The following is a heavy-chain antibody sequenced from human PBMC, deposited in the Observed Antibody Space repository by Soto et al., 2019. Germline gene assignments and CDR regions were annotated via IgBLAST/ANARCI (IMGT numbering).Heavy chain of an antibody. V-gene: IGHV5-51*01. CDR1: GFSFTTYW. CDR3: VRMGFSGGGYQSYYYYGMDI. J-gene: IGHJ6*02. Sequence: GKTLKISCKGSGFSFTTYWIACVRQMPGKGLEWMGIIYPGDSKTTYSPSFQGQVTISADKSIGTAYLQWSSLKVSDTAMYYCVRMGFSGGGYQSYYYYGMDIWGQGTTVTVSS. CDR2: IYPGDSKT. D-gene: IGHD5-12*01.